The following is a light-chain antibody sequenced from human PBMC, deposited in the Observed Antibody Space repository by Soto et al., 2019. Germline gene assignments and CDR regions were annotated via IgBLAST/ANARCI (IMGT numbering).Light chain of an antibody. CDR1: QSVGSN. J-gene: IGKJ1*01. V-gene: IGKV3-15*01. Sequence: EIVLTQSPVTLSVSPGERATLSCRASQSVGSNLAWYQQKPGQAPRLLIYGASTRATGLPARFSGSGSGTEFTLTISSLQSEDFAVYYCLQSNKWPLTFGQGTKVDIK. CDR2: GAS. CDR3: LQSNKWPLT.